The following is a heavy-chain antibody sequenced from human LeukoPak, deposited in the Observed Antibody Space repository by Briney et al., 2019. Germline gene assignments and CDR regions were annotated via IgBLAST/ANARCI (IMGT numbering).Heavy chain of an antibody. V-gene: IGHV3-23*01. CDR3: AKDPAAAGTAEYFQH. D-gene: IGHD6-13*01. CDR2: ISGRGGNT. Sequence: PGRSLRLSCAASGFTFSGYAMSWVRQAPGKGLEWVSTISGRGGNTYSADSVKGRFTISRDNSKNTLYLHMSSLRAEDTAVYYCAKDPAAAGTAEYFQHWGQGTLVTVSS. J-gene: IGHJ1*01. CDR1: GFTFSGYA.